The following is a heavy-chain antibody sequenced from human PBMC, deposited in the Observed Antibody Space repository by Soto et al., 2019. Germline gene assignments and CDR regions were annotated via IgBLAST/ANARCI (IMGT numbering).Heavy chain of an antibody. V-gene: IGHV3-23*01. CDR3: AKAGGYDSSGYLDY. D-gene: IGHD3-22*01. CDR2: ISGSGGTT. CDR1: GFTFSTYA. J-gene: IGHJ4*02. Sequence: GGSLRLSCAASGFTFSTYAMRWVRQAPGKGLEWVSAISGSGGTTYYADSVKGRFAISRDNSKNTLYLQMNSLRADDSAVYYCAKAGGYDSSGYLDYWGQGSLVTVSS.